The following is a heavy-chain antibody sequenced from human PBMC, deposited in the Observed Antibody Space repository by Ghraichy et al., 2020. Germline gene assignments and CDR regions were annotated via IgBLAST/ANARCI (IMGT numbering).Heavy chain of an antibody. CDR1: GFTVSSNY. D-gene: IGHD2/OR15-2a*01. V-gene: IGHV3-53*01. CDR2: IYSGGST. CDR3: ARGNGSTTVFDY. Sequence: GGSLRLSCAASGFTVSSNYMSWVRQAPGKGLEWVSVIYSGGSTYYADSVKGRFTISRDNSKNTLYLQMNSLRAEDTTVYYCARGNGSTTVFDYWGQGTLVTVVS. J-gene: IGHJ4*02.